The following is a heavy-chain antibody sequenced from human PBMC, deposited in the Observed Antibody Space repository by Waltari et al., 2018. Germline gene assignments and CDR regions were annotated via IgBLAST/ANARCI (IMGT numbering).Heavy chain of an antibody. CDR2: NSGRGGST. D-gene: IGHD5-12*01. CDR1: GFTFSSYA. CDR3: AKIPRDGYND. J-gene: IGHJ4*02. V-gene: IGHV3-23*01. Sequence: EVQLLESGVGLVQPGGSLRLSCAASGFTFSSYAMRWVSQPPGKGVEWVSANSGRGGSTDYADSVKGRLTISRDNSKNTLYLQMNSLRDEDRAVYYCAKIPRDGYNDWGQGTLVTVSS.